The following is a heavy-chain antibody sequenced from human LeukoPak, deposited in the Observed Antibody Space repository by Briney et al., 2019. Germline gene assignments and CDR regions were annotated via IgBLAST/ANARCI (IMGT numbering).Heavy chain of an antibody. V-gene: IGHV3-30-3*01. CDR3: ARDYYDSSGFGAFDI. J-gene: IGHJ3*02. Sequence: PGGSLRLSCAASGFTFSSYAMHWVRQAPGKGLEWVAVISYDGSNKYYADSVKGRFTISRDNSKNTLYLQMNSLRSDDTAVYYCARDYYDSSGFGAFDIWGQGTMVTVSS. CDR1: GFTFSSYA. D-gene: IGHD3-22*01. CDR2: ISYDGSNK.